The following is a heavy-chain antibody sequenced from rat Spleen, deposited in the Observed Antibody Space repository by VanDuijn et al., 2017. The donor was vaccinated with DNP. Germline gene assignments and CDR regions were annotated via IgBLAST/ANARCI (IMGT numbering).Heavy chain of an antibody. CDR3: ARGGDGYDY. Sequence: EVQLVESGGGPVQPGRSLKLSCLASGFIFSNHWMTWIRQAPGKGLEWVASISYDGGSTYYRDSVKGRFTISRDNAKSTLYLQMDSLRSEDTATYYCARGGDGYDYWGQGVMVTVSS. D-gene: IGHD1-12*03. CDR1: GFIFSNHW. CDR2: ISYDGGST. J-gene: IGHJ2*01. V-gene: IGHV5-31*01.